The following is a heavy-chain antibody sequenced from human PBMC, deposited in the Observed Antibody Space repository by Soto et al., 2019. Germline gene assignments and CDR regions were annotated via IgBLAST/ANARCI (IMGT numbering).Heavy chain of an antibody. Sequence: EVQLLESGGGLVQPGGSLRLSCAASGFTFSSYAMSWVRQAPGKGLEWVSAISGSGGSTYYADSVKGRFTISRDNSKNTLYLQMNSLRAEDTTVYYCAKPWDIVVVPAAGYWGQGTLVTVSS. CDR1: GFTFSSYA. V-gene: IGHV3-23*01. D-gene: IGHD2-2*01. CDR2: ISGSGGST. J-gene: IGHJ4*02. CDR3: AKPWDIVVVPAAGY.